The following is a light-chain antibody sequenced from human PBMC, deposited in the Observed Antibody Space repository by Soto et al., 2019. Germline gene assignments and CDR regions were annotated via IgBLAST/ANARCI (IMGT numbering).Light chain of an antibody. Sequence: EIVVTQSPATLSVSQGERATLSCRASQSISNKLAWYQHKPGQAPRLLIYDTSTRVAGIPARFTGSGSGTDFTLTISSLQSEDFAVYYCQQYNIWRSISFGQGTRLEIK. V-gene: IGKV3-15*01. J-gene: IGKJ5*01. CDR1: QSISNK. CDR2: DTS. CDR3: QQYNIWRSIS.